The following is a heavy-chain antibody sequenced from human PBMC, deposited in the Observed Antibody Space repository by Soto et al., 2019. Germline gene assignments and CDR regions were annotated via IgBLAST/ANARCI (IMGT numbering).Heavy chain of an antibody. J-gene: IGHJ5*02. Sequence: QVQLVQSGGEVKKPGASVKVSCKASGYTFTNYGISWVRQAPGQGLEWMGWINVYNGNTKNAQKVQGRVTMTTETSTSTAYLELRRMRSDDTAVYYCARGVGSGSYYNQYNWFDPWGQGTLVTVSS. D-gene: IGHD3-10*01. V-gene: IGHV1-18*01. CDR3: ARGVGSGSYYNQYNWFDP. CDR1: GYTFTNYG. CDR2: INVYNGNT.